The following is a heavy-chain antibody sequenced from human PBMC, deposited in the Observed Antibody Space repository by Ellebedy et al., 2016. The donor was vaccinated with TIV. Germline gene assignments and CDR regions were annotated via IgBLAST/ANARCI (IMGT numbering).Heavy chain of an antibody. CDR2: ITGSSRDI. CDR1: GFFFSNSN. V-gene: IGHV3-21*01. J-gene: IGHJ3*02. CDR3: ARWYTRGLVRGDI. Sequence: GESLKISCAASGFFFSNSNMNWVRQAPGKGPEWLSCITGSSRDIYYADSVKGRFTVSRDNAKNSLFLQMNDLRVEDTAVYYCARWYTRGLVRGDIWGQGTMVTVSS. D-gene: IGHD6-19*01.